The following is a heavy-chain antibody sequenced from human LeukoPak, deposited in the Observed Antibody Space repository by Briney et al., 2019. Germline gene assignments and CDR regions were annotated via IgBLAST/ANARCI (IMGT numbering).Heavy chain of an antibody. CDR2: ISGSGGST. D-gene: IGHD4-17*01. CDR3: ATPEGYGDFLPAFDI. V-gene: IGHV3-23*01. J-gene: IGHJ3*02. CDR1: GFTFSSYA. Sequence: GGSLRLSCAASGFTFSSYAMSWVRQAPGKGLEWVSSISGSGGSTYYADSVKGRFTISRDNSKNTLYLQMNSLRAEDTAVYYCATPEGYGDFLPAFDIWGQGTMVTVSS.